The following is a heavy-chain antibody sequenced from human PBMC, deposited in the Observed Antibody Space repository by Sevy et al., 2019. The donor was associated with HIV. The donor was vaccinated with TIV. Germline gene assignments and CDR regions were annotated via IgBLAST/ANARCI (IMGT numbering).Heavy chain of an antibody. CDR2: IRGSGGST. Sequence: GGSLRLSCAASGFTFSSYAMSWVRHAPGKGLEWVSAIRGSGGSTYYADSVKGRFTISRDNSKNTLYLQMNSLRAEDTAVYCCGKDPGELLSRGDYWGQGTLVTVSS. CDR1: GFTFSSYA. D-gene: IGHD1-26*01. V-gene: IGHV3-23*01. CDR3: GKDPGELLSRGDY. J-gene: IGHJ4*02.